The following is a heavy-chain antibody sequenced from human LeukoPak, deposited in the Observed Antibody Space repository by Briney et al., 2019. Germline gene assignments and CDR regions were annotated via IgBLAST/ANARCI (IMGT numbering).Heavy chain of an antibody. Sequence: GGSLRLSCAASGITFSTYGMHWVRQPPGKGLEWVSNIATSSSTIYYADSVKGRFTISRDNAKNSLYLQMNSLRADDTAVYYCARFAAGGSYYYYMDVWGKGTTVTVSS. CDR3: ARFAAGGSYYYYMDV. V-gene: IGHV3-48*01. D-gene: IGHD6-25*01. J-gene: IGHJ6*03. CDR1: GITFSTYG. CDR2: IATSSSTI.